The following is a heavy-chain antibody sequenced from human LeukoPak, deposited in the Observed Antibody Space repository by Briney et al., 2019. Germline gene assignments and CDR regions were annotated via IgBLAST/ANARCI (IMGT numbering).Heavy chain of an antibody. CDR2: ISSSSSYI. D-gene: IGHD2-2*01. V-gene: IGHV3-21*01. CDR3: ARGVRPVAMRNYFDY. Sequence: GGSLRLSCAASRFTFSSYSMNWVRQAPGKGLEWVSSISSSSSYIYYADSVKGRFTISRDNAKNSLYLQMNSLRAEDTAVYYCARGVRPVAMRNYFDYWGQGTLVTVSS. J-gene: IGHJ4*02. CDR1: RFTFSSYS.